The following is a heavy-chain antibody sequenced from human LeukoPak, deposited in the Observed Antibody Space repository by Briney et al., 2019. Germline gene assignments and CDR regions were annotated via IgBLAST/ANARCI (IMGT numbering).Heavy chain of an antibody. D-gene: IGHD2-15*01. CDR3: ASGCSGGSCYSLDYYYYYYMDV. CDR1: GGSISSGSYY. V-gene: IGHV4-61*02. Sequence: SQTLSLTCTVSGGSISSGSYYWSWIRQPAGKGLEWIGRIYTSGSTNYNPSLKSRVTISVDTSKNQFSLKLSSVTAADTAVYYCASGCSGGSCYSLDYYYYYYMDVWGKGTPVTVSS. J-gene: IGHJ6*03. CDR2: IYTSGST.